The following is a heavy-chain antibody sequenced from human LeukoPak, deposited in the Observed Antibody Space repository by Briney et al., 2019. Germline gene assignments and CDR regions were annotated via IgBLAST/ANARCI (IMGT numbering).Heavy chain of an antibody. J-gene: IGHJ4*01. D-gene: IGHD6-13*01. CDR3: ARDGTAAGLYFDL. CDR2: INRNGAEK. V-gene: IGHV3-7*01. CDR1: GFTFSDYW. Sequence: GGSLRLSCVISGFTFSDYWMNWVRQAPGKGLEWVGSINRNGAEKTYLDSVKGRFTISRDNPRNSLYLQMNSLRAEDTAIYYCARDGTAAGLYFDLWGQGALVTVSS.